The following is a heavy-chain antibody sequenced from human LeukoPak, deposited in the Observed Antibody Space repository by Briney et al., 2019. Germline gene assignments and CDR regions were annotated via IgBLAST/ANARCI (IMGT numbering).Heavy chain of an antibody. V-gene: IGHV1-2*02. CDR1: GYTFTGYY. CDR2: INPNSGGT. D-gene: IGHD3-22*01. J-gene: IGHJ4*02. CDR3: ARERGYYDSSGYYPDY. Sequence: ASVKVSCKASGYTFTGYYMHWVRQAPGQGLEWMGWINPNSGGTNYAQKFQGRVTMTRDTSISTAYMELSRLRSDDTAVYYCARERGYYDSSGYYPDYWGQGTLVTVSS.